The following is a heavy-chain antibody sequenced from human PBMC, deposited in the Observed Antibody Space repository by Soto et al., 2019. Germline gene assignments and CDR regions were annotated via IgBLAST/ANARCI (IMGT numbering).Heavy chain of an antibody. D-gene: IGHD1-20*01. CDR1: GFTFSSYA. CDR2: ISGGGGST. J-gene: IGHJ6*02. V-gene: IGHV3-23*01. Sequence: GGSLRLSCAASGFTFSSYAMSWVRRAPGKGLEWVSLISGGGGSTYYADSVKGRFTIFRENSNNTLFLQMNSLRADDTAVYYCAKDHNWNPPGYYYYGMDVWGQGTTVTVSS. CDR3: AKDHNWNPPGYYYYGMDV.